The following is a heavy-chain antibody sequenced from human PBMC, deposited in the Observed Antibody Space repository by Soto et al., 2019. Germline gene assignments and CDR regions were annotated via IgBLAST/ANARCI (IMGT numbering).Heavy chain of an antibody. V-gene: IGHV4-31*02. CDR3: AQALVFTGGDGVDI. CDR1: GGSITTGGRY. D-gene: IGHD1-1*01. CDR2: IYYSGNT. J-gene: IGHJ3*02. Sequence: QVRLQEWGPGLVKPSQTLSLKCSVSGGSITTGGRYWSWIRQLPGKGVEWIGDIYYSGNTYDNASLKSRVTISVEAAKNQFSLNLSSVTAADTAVYYCAQALVFTGGDGVDILGQGRLVTVSS.